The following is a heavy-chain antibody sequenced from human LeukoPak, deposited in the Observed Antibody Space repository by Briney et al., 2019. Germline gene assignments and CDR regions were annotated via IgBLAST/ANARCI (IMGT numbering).Heavy chain of an antibody. CDR1: GFTFSNHW. D-gene: IGHD2-21*02. J-gene: IGHJ2*01. CDR2: ISWNSGDI. V-gene: IGHV3-9*01. Sequence: GGSLRLSCAASGFTFSNHWMHWVRQAPGKGLEWVASISWNSGDIVHADSVKGRFTISRDNAKNSLYLQMDSLRTEDTALYYCVKSGGYATAIRYFDLWGRGTLVTVSS. CDR3: VKSGGYATAIRYFDL.